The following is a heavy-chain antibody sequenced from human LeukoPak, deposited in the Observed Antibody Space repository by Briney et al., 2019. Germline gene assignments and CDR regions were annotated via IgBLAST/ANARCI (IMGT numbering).Heavy chain of an antibody. D-gene: IGHD4-17*01. CDR1: GYTFTSYG. V-gene: IGHV1-18*01. CDR2: ISAYNGDT. J-gene: IGHJ3*02. CDR3: ASGMDYGLAHAFDI. Sequence: ASVKVSCKASGYTFTSYGISWVRQAPGQGLEWMGWISAYNGDTNYAQKLQGRVTMTTDTSTSTAYMELRSLRSDDTAVYYCASGMDYGLAHAFDIWGQGTMVTVSS.